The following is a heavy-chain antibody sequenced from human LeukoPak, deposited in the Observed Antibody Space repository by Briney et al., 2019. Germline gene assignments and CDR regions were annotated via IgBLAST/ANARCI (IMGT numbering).Heavy chain of an antibody. Sequence: ASVKVSCKASGYTFTSYGISWVRQAPGQGLEWMGWISAYNGNTNYAQELQGRVTMTTDTSTSTAYMELRSLRSDDTAVYYCARGLEDIVVVPAAKNGFDYWGQGTLVTVSS. CDR3: ARGLEDIVVVPAAKNGFDY. CDR2: ISAYNGNT. V-gene: IGHV1-18*01. D-gene: IGHD2-2*01. J-gene: IGHJ4*02. CDR1: GYTFTSYG.